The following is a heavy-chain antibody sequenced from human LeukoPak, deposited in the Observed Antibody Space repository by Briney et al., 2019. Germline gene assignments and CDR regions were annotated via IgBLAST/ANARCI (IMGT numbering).Heavy chain of an antibody. CDR2: ISHSGST. V-gene: IGHV4-34*01. J-gene: IGHJ5*02. CDR3: ARQKIAAAGLNWFDP. D-gene: IGHD6-13*01. Sequence: NTSETLSLTCAVYGGSFSGYYWSWIRQPPGKGLEWIGEISHSGSTNYNPSLKSRVTISVDTSKNQFSLKLSSVTAADTAVYYCARQKIAAAGLNWFDPWGQGTLVTVSS. CDR1: GGSFSGYY.